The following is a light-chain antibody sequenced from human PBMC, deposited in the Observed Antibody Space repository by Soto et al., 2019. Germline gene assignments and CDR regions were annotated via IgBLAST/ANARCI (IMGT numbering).Light chain of an antibody. V-gene: IGKV1-17*01. Sequence: DIQMTQSPSSLSASEGDRVTITCRASQDIRNDLGWYQQKQGNAPKRLIYAASSLQGGVPARFSGSGSGTEFTLTISGLQPEDFATYYCLQHNTYPRTFGQGTKVEVK. CDR2: AAS. J-gene: IGKJ1*01. CDR3: LQHNTYPRT. CDR1: QDIRND.